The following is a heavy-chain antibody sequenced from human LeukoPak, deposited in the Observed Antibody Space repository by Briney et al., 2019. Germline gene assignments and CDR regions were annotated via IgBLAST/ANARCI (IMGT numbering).Heavy chain of an antibody. CDR1: GGSISGSDYY. J-gene: IGHJ3*02. V-gene: IGHV4-39*01. Sequence: SETLSLTCSVSGGSISGSDYYWPWTRQPPGKELEWIGSMYDGGGTYYDPSFECRATISVDTSKSQFPLRLSSVTAADTAIYYCVRRSHTSWRIWGRGTMVTVSS. CDR3: VRRSHTSWRI. CDR2: MYDGGGT.